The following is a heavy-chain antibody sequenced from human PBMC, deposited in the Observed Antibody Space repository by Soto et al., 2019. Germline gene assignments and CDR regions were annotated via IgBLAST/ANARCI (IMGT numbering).Heavy chain of an antibody. CDR2: MNPNSGNT. J-gene: IGHJ4*02. CDR3: ARGQWIFGVVNPFGGY. Sequence: QVQLVQSGAEVKKPGASVKVSCKASGYTFTSYDINWVRQATGQGLEWMGWMNPNSGNTGYAQKFQGRVTMTRNTSISTAYMELSSLRSEDTAVYYCARGQWIFGVVNPFGGYWGQGTLVTVSS. V-gene: IGHV1-8*01. CDR1: GYTFTSYD. D-gene: IGHD3-3*01.